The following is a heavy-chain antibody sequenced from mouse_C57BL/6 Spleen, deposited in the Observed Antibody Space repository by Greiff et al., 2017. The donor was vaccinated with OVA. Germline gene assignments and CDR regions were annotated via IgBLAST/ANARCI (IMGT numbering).Heavy chain of an antibody. Sequence: VQLQQSGAELVQPGASVKLSCPASGFHIKDYYMHWVQQRTEQGLEWIGRIDPEDGETKYAPTFQGKATITADTSSNTAYLQLRMLTSEDTAADYCASPGSSQYYYAMDYWGQGTSVTVSS. J-gene: IGHJ4*01. V-gene: IGHV14-2*01. CDR3: ASPGSSQYYYAMDY. CDR1: GFHIKDYY. CDR2: IDPEDGET. D-gene: IGHD1-1*01.